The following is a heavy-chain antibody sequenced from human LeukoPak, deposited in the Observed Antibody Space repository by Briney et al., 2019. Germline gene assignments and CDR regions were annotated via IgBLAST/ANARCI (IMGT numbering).Heavy chain of an antibody. Sequence: PGGSLRLSCAASGFTFSSYAMSWVRQAPGKGLEWVSAISGSGGSTYYADSMKGRFTISRDNSKNTLYLQMNSLRAEDTAVYYCAKPPPITFGGVIIHVFDYWGQGTLVTVSS. V-gene: IGHV3-23*01. CDR3: AKPPPITFGGVIIHVFDY. CDR2: ISGSGGST. D-gene: IGHD3-16*02. J-gene: IGHJ4*02. CDR1: GFTFSSYA.